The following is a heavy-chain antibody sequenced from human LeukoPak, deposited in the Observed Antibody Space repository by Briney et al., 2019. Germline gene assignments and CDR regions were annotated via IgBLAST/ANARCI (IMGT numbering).Heavy chain of an antibody. CDR3: ARGIQVSYYYYMDV. V-gene: IGHV4-38-2*02. CDR2: IYHSGST. J-gene: IGHJ6*03. D-gene: IGHD5-18*01. Sequence: SETLSLTCTVSGYSISSGYYWGWIRQPPGKGLEWIGSIYHSGSTYYNPSLKSRVTISVDTSKNQFSLKLSSVTAADTAVYYCARGIQVSYYYYMDVWGKGTTVTISS. CDR1: GYSISSGYY.